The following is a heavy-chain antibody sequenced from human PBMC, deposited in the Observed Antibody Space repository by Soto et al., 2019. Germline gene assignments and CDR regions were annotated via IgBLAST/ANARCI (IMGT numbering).Heavy chain of an antibody. CDR2: ISWNSGSI. CDR1: GFTFDDYA. Sequence: GGSLRLSCAASGFTFDDYAMHWVRQAPGKDLEWVSGISWNSGSIGYADSVKGRFTISRDNAKNSLYLQMNSLRAEDTALYYCARSYSYGLYYFDYWGQGTLVTVSS. J-gene: IGHJ4*02. V-gene: IGHV3-9*01. D-gene: IGHD5-18*01. CDR3: ARSYSYGLYYFDY.